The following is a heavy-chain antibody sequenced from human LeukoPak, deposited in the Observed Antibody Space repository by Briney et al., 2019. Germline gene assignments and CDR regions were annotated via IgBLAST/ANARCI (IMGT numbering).Heavy chain of an antibody. Sequence: PSETLSLTCTVSGGSISSYYWSWIRQPPGKGLEWIGYIYYSGSTNYNPSLKSRVTISVDTSKNQFSLKLSSVTAADTAVYYCASPPSRALYFQHWGQGTLVTVSS. CDR2: IYYSGST. D-gene: IGHD3-10*01. J-gene: IGHJ1*01. CDR1: GGSISSYY. V-gene: IGHV4-59*01. CDR3: ASPPSRALYFQH.